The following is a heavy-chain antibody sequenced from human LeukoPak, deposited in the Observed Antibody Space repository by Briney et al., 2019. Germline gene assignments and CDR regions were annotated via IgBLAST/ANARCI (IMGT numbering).Heavy chain of an antibody. Sequence: PSETLSLTCAVYGGSFSGYYWSWIRQPPGKGLEWLGEINHSGSTNYNPSLKSRVTISVDTSKNQFSLKLSSVTAADTAVYYCARGRLEAMWELLPYEAFDIWGQGTMVTVSS. D-gene: IGHD1-26*01. CDR2: INHSGST. CDR1: GGSFSGYY. V-gene: IGHV4-34*01. J-gene: IGHJ3*02. CDR3: ARGRLEAMWELLPYEAFDI.